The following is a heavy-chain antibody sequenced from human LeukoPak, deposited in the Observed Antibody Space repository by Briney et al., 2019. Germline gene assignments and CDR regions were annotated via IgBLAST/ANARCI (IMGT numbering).Heavy chain of an antibody. V-gene: IGHV3-49*03. CDR1: GFTFGDYA. D-gene: IGHD3-22*01. J-gene: IGHJ4*02. Sequence: PGGSLRLSCTASGFTFGDYAMSWFRQAPGKGLECVGFIRSKAYGGTTEYAASVKGRFTISRDDSKSITYLQMNSLKTEDTAVYYCTRDRDDSSGCLFSYWGQGTLVTVSS. CDR2: IRSKAYGGTT. CDR3: TRDRDDSSGCLFSY.